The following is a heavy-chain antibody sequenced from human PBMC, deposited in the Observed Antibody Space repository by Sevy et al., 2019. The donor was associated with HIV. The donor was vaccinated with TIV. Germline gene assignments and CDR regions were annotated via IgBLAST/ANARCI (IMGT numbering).Heavy chain of an antibody. CDR1: GGSISSYY. J-gene: IGHJ5*02. CDR2: IYTSGST. V-gene: IGHV4-4*07. Sequence: SETLSLTCTVSGGSISSYYWSWIRQPAGKGLEWIGRIYTSGSTNYNPSLKSRVTMSVNTSKNQFSLKLSSVTAADTAVYYCARVRLRHDSSGYHNWFDPWGQGTLVTVSS. D-gene: IGHD3-22*01. CDR3: ARVRLRHDSSGYHNWFDP.